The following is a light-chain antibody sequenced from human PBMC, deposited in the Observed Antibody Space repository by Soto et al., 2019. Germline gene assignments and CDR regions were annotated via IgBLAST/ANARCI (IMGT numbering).Light chain of an antibody. CDR2: SDN. CDR1: SSNIGTNT. Sequence: QSVLTQPPSASGTPGQRVTISCSGSSSNIGTNTVIWYQQLPGAAPKHLIYSDNQRPSGVPDRFSGSKSGTSAPLAISGLQSEDEADYYCAAWDVSLVVFGGGTKVTVL. CDR3: AAWDVSLVV. J-gene: IGLJ2*01. V-gene: IGLV1-44*01.